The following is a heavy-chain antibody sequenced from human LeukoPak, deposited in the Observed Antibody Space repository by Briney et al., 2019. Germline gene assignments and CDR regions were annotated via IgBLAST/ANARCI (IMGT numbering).Heavy chain of an antibody. D-gene: IGHD1-14*01. Sequence: GGSLRLSCAASGFTFSSYWMHWVRQAPGKGLVRVSCINSDGSSTSYADSVKGRFTISRDNAKNTLYLQMNSLRAEDTAVHYCATGQGHGMDVWGQGTTVTVSS. CDR1: GFTFSSYW. CDR2: INSDGSST. J-gene: IGHJ6*02. V-gene: IGHV3-74*01. CDR3: ATGQGHGMDV.